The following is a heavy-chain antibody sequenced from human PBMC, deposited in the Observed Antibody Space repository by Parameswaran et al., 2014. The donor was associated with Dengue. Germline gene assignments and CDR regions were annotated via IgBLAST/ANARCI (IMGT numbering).Heavy chain of an antibody. CDR3: ARDKVSRYRPHYYYGMDV. J-gene: IGHJ6*02. CDR2: IKQDGSEK. V-gene: IGHV3-7*01. Sequence: WIRQPPGKGLEWVANIKQDGSEKYYVDSVKGRFTISRDNAKNSLYLQMNSLRAEDTAVYYCARDKVSRYRPHYYYGMDVWGQGTTVTVSS. D-gene: IGHD1-14*01.